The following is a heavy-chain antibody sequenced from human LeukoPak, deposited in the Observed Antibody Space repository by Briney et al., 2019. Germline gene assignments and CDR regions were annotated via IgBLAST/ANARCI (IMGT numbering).Heavy chain of an antibody. CDR1: GFTLTTYA. Sequence: PGGSLRLSCAASGFTLTTYAMTWVRQAPGKGLEWVSAISGDGGTTYYADSVRGRFTVSKDNSENTLYLRMNSLRAEDTAVYYCARVPGSYYVDFGYWGQGTLVTVSS. J-gene: IGHJ4*02. CDR2: ISGDGGTT. D-gene: IGHD3-10*01. CDR3: ARVPGSYYVDFGY. V-gene: IGHV3-23*01.